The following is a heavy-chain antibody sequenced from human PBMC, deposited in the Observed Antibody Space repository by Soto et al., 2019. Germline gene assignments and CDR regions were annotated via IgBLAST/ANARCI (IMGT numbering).Heavy chain of an antibody. V-gene: IGHV3-30-3*01. CDR1: GFPFSIYA. CDR2: ISYDGSNK. D-gene: IGHD3-9*01. Sequence: GGSLRLSCAGSGFPFSIYAMHWVRQSPGKGLEWVAFISYDGSNKYYADSVKGRFTISRDNSKNTLYLQMNSLRAEDTAVYYCETDLTRHRYYDILTGYYNYYYYGMDVSDQGTTVTVSS. CDR3: ETDLTRHRYYDILTGYYNYYYYGMDV. J-gene: IGHJ6*02.